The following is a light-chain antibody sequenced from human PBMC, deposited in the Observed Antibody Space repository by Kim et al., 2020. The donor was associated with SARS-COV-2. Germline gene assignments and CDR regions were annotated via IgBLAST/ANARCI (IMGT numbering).Light chain of an antibody. CDR1: QSVATNH. Sequence: EVVLTQSPGTLSLSLGETATLSCRASQSVATNHLAWYQKKHGQAPRLLISGASTRATGVPDRFSGSGSGTDYTLTIIRLEPEDFAVYYCQQYGSSTGMYTFGQGTKLEI. CDR2: GAS. V-gene: IGKV3-20*01. CDR3: QQYGSSTGMYT. J-gene: IGKJ2*01.